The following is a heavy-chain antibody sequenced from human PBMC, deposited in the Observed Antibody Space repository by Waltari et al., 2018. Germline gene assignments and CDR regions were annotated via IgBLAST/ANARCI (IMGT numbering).Heavy chain of an antibody. CDR1: GGSISSSNW. CDR2: IYHSGST. Sequence: QVQLQESGPGLVKPSGTLSLTCAVSGGSISSSNWWSWVRQPPGKGLEWIGSIYHSGSTYYNPSLKSRVTISVDTPKNQFSLKLSSVTAADTAVYYCARRSGPYYFDYWGQGTLVTVSS. D-gene: IGHD6-19*01. CDR3: ARRSGPYYFDY. J-gene: IGHJ4*02. V-gene: IGHV4-4*02.